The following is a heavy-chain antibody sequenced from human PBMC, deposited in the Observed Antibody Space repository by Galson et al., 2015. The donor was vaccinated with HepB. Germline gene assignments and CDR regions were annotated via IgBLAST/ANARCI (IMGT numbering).Heavy chain of an antibody. CDR1: GYTFTSYY. Sequence: SCKASGYTFTSYYMHWVRQVPGQGLEWMGIINPSGGSTSYAQKFQGRVTMTRDTSTSTVYMELSSLRSEDTAVYYCARGLVVVPAAMATPPFGWFDPWGQGTLVTVSS. CDR3: ARGLVVVPAAMATPPFGWFDP. J-gene: IGHJ5*02. CDR2: INPSGGST. V-gene: IGHV1-46*01. D-gene: IGHD2-2*01.